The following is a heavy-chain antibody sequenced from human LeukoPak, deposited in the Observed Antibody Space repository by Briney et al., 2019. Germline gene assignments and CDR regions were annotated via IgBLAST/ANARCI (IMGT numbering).Heavy chain of an antibody. V-gene: IGHV1-18*01. CDR2: ISAYNGNT. CDR1: GYTFTSYG. CDR3: ARDGPAQMVDFDY. D-gene: IGHD3-10*01. J-gene: IGHJ4*02. Sequence: ASVKVSCKASGYTFTSYGISWVRQAPGQGLEWMGWISAYNGNTNYAQKLQGRVTMTTDTSTSTAYMELSRLRPDDTAIYYCARDGPAQMVDFDYWGQGTLVTVSS.